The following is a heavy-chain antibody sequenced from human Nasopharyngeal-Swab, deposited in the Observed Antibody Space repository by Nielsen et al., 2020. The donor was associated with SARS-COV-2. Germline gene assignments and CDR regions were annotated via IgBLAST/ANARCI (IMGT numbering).Heavy chain of an antibody. D-gene: IGHD5-18*01. V-gene: IGHV3-7*03. CDR3: ARDSRGYSYGYIYFGY. CDR1: GFTFSSYW. CDR2: IKQDGSEK. J-gene: IGHJ4*02. Sequence: GESLKISCAASGFTFSSYWMSWVRQAPGKGLEWAANIKQDGSEKYYVDSVKGRFTISRDNAKNSLYLQMNSLRAEDTAVYYCARDSRGYSYGYIYFGYWGQGTLVTVSS.